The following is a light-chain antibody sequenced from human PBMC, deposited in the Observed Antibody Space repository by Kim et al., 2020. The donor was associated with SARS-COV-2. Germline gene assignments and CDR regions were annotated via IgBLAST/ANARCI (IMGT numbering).Light chain of an antibody. CDR3: NSRGSNDNVL. V-gene: IGLV3-19*01. CDR1: SLRSYY. Sequence: ALGQTVRITCQGDSLRSYYATWYQHKPGQAPIVVIYGKNNRPSGIPDRFSGSSSGDTASLTITGTQAGDEADYYCNSRGSNDNVLFGGGTQLTVL. J-gene: IGLJ2*01. CDR2: GKN.